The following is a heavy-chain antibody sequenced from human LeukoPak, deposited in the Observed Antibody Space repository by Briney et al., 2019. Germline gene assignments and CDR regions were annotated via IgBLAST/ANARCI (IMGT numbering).Heavy chain of an antibody. CDR1: GFTFDDYA. CDR3: AKDRASYGDYEDY. V-gene: IGHV3-9*01. CDR2: ISWNSGSI. D-gene: IGHD4-17*01. Sequence: GGSLRLSCAASGFTFDDYAMHWVRQAPGKGLEWVSGISWNSGSIGYADSVKGRFTISRDNAKNSLHLQMNSLRAEDTALYYCAKDRASYGDYEDYWGQGTLVTVSS. J-gene: IGHJ4*02.